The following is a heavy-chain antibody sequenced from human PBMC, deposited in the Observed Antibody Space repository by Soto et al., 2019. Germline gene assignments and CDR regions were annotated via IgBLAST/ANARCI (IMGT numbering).Heavy chain of an antibody. D-gene: IGHD3-10*01. CDR2: IYSGGST. CDR1: GFTVSSNY. CDR3: ARAQITMVRGGRNYYFDY. J-gene: IGHJ4*02. V-gene: IGHV3-66*01. Sequence: GGSLRLSCAASGFTVSSNYMSWVRQAPGKGLEWVSVIYSGGSTYYADSVKGRFTISRDNSKNTLYLQMNSLRAEDTAVYYCARAQITMVRGGRNYYFDYWGQGTLVTVSS.